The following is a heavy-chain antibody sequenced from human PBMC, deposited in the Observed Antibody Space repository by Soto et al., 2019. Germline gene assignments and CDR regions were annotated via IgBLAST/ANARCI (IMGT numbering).Heavy chain of an antibody. J-gene: IGHJ4*02. CDR2: ISYDASAS. CDR3: VRDYNDGSGRFDY. D-gene: IGHD3-22*01. V-gene: IGHV3-30-3*01. CDR1: GITFSAFA. Sequence: QVQLVESGGGVVQPGTSLRLSCAASGITFSAFAMHWVRQAPGNGLEWVARISYDASASSNADSVKGRFTISRDNSRSTLYLQMNSLRTEDTAIYYCVRDYNDGSGRFDYWGQGALVTVSS.